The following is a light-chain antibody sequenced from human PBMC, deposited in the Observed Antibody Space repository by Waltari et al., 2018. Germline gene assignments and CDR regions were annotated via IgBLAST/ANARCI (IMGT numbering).Light chain of an antibody. CDR2: LGS. CDR3: IQTLQTPLT. V-gene: IGKV2-28*01. J-gene: IGKJ4*01. CDR1: QSLLYSNGYNY. Sequence: DIVVTQSPLSLPVTPGEPASISCRSSQSLLYSNGYNYLDWYLQKPGQSPQLLIYLGSTRASGVPDRFSGSGSGTDFTLKISRVEAEDVGVYYCIQTLQTPLTFGGGTKVEIK.